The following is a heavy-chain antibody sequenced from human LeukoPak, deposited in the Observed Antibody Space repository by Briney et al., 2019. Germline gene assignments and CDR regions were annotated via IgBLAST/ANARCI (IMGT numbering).Heavy chain of an antibody. Sequence: GGSLRLSCAASGFTFSIYSMDWVRQAPGKGLEWVSSISSSNSYIYYADSVKGRFTISRDNSKNTVYLQMNSLRAEDTAVYYCARNIPVTRWGYWGQGTLVTVSS. CDR3: ARNIPVTRWGY. J-gene: IGHJ4*02. CDR1: GFTFSIYS. V-gene: IGHV3-21*01. CDR2: ISSSNSYI. D-gene: IGHD2-21*01.